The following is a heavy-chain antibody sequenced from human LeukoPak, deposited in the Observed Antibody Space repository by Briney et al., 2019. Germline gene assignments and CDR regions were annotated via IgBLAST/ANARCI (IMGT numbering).Heavy chain of an antibody. Sequence: TSETLSLTCTVSRGSINSNTYYWGWIRQPPGKGLEWIGTIYYSGSTYYSPSLKSRVTISEDTSKNQFSLKLSSVTAAGTAVYYCVRAARYYWFDPWGQGTLVTVSS. CDR2: IYYSGST. D-gene: IGHD1-14*01. J-gene: IGHJ5*02. CDR1: RGSINSNTYY. V-gene: IGHV4-39*07. CDR3: VRAARYYWFDP.